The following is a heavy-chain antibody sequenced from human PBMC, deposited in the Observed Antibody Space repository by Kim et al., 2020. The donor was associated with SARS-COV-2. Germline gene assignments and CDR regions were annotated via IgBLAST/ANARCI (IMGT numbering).Heavy chain of an antibody. V-gene: IGHV3-13*01. CDR2: IGTAGDT. CDR3: ARGDSTSNRKYYYDSSGYYGMDD. CDR1: GFTFSSYD. Sequence: GGSLRLSCAASGFTFSSYDMHWVRQATGKGLEWVSAIGTAGDTYYPGSVKGRFTISRENAKNSLYLQMNSLRAGDTAVYYCARGDSTSNRKYYYDSSGYYGMDDWGQGTTVTVYS. J-gene: IGHJ6*02. D-gene: IGHD3-22*01.